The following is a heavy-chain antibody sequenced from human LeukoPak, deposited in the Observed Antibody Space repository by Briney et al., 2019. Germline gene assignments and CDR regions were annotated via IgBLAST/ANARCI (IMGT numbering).Heavy chain of an antibody. V-gene: IGHV3-7*05. CDR3: ARDQYYYDSSGYYSRHFDY. Sequence: GVSVTLSCAASGFTFCNYEMRWVRQAPGKGRVWGTNIKEGGSEQYYVGFVKGRFTISRDNAKNSLYMQMDTLRAEDTAVYYCARDQYYYDSSGYYSRHFDYWGQGTLVTVSS. CDR2: IKEGGSEQ. CDR1: GFTFCNYE. D-gene: IGHD3-22*01. J-gene: IGHJ4*02.